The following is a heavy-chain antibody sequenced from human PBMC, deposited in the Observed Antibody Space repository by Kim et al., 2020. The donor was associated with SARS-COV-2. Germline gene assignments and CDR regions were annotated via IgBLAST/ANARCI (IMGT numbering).Heavy chain of an antibody. CDR2: ISAYNGNT. D-gene: IGHD6-19*01. Sequence: ASVKVSCKASGYTFTSYGISWVRQAPGQGLEWMGWISAYNGNTNYAQKLQGRVTMTTDTSTSTAYMELRSLRSDDTAVYYCARDRIAVAGTGTSDLYYYYYYGMDVWGQGTTVTVSS. CDR3: ARDRIAVAGTGTSDLYYYYYYGMDV. V-gene: IGHV1-18*01. CDR1: GYTFTSYG. J-gene: IGHJ6*02.